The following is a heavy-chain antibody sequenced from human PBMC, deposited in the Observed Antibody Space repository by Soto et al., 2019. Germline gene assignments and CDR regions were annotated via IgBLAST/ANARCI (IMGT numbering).Heavy chain of an antibody. CDR1: VFTFTSSA. V-gene: IGHV1-58*01. D-gene: IGHD2-15*01. CDR3: AADSRYCSAVNGEDF. Sequence: ASVKVSCKASVFTFTSSAVQWVRQARGQRLEWIGWIVVGSGNTNYAQKFQERVTITRDMSTSTAYMELSSLRSEDTAVYYCAADSRYCSAVNGEDFWGQGTLVTVFS. CDR2: IVVGSGNT. J-gene: IGHJ4*02.